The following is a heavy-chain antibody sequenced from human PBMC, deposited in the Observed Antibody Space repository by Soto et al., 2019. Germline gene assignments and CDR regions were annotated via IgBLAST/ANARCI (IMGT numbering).Heavy chain of an antibody. CDR3: ARAPDWFGWFDP. V-gene: IGHV4-4*02. Sequence: PSETLSLTCAVSGGSISTSNWWSWVRQPPGKGLEWIGEVYRTGSTNYNPSLKGRVTISVDTSKNQFSLKLSSVTAADTAVYYCARAPDWFGWFDPWGQGTTVTVSS. CDR1: GGSISTSNW. CDR2: VYRTGST. D-gene: IGHD3-10*01. J-gene: IGHJ5*01.